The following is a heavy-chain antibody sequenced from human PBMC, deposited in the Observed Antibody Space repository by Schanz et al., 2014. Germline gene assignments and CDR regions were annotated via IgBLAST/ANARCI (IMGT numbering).Heavy chain of an antibody. Sequence: EVQLVESGGGLVEPGGSLRLSCAASGFSFSSYAMGWVRQARGKGLEWVSSISSGGGSTYYADSVKGRFTISRDNSKNTLYLQMKSLRAEDTAVYYCVRDSFFAFDYWGQGTLVTVSS. CDR3: VRDSFFAFDY. CDR2: ISSGGGST. D-gene: IGHD3-3*01. J-gene: IGHJ4*02. CDR1: GFSFSSYA. V-gene: IGHV3-23*04.